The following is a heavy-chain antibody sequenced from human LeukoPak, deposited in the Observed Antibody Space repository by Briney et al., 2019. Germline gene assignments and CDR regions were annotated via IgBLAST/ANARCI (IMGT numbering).Heavy chain of an antibody. CDR3: ARDRYCSSTSCQSRLDY. Sequence: PGRSLRLSCAASGFTFSSYAMHWVRQAPGKGLEWVAVISYDGSNKYYADSVKGRFTISRDNSKNTLYLQMNSLRAEDTAVYYCARDRYCSSTSCQSRLDYWGQGTLVTVSS. CDR1: GFTFSSYA. CDR2: ISYDGSNK. D-gene: IGHD2-2*01. V-gene: IGHV3-30-3*01. J-gene: IGHJ4*02.